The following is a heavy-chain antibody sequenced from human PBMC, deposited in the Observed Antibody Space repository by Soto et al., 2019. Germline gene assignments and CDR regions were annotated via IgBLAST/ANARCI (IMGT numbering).Heavy chain of an antibody. CDR3: VKDQDYPTYYYGSGWFDP. CDR1: GFTFSSYA. Sequence: GGSLRLSCSASGFTFSSYAMHWVRQAPGKGLEYVSAISSNGGSTYYADSVKGRFTISRDNSKNTLYLQMSSLRAEDTVVYYCVKDQDYPTYYYGSGWFDPWGQGTLVTVSS. V-gene: IGHV3-64D*06. D-gene: IGHD3-10*01. CDR2: ISSNGGST. J-gene: IGHJ5*02.